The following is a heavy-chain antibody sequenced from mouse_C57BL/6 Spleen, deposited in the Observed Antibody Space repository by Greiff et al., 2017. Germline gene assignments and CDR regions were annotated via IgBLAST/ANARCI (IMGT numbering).Heavy chain of an antibody. CDR2: INPNNGGT. V-gene: IGHV1-26*01. J-gene: IGHJ2*01. CDR3: AGTTFYYLDY. Sequence: EVKLVESGPELVKPGASVKISCKASGYTFTDYYMNWVKQSHGKSLEWIGDINPNNGGTSYNQKFKGKATLTVDKSSSTAYMELRSLTSEDVAVYYCAGTTFYYLDYWGQGTTLTVSS. CDR1: GYTFTDYY. D-gene: IGHD5-5*01.